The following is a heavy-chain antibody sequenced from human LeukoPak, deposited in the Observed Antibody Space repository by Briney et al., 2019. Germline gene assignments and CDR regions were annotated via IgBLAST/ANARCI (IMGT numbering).Heavy chain of an antibody. J-gene: IGHJ6*03. CDR2: INSGNGNT. Sequence: ASVKVSCKASGYTFTNYAIHWVRQAPGQRLEWMGWINSGNGNTKYSQELQGRVAINRDTSATTAYMELSRLRSDDTAVYYRARDREGYSYGRYYMDVWGKGTTVTVSS. CDR3: ARDREGYSYGRYYMDV. D-gene: IGHD5-18*01. CDR1: GYTFTNYA. V-gene: IGHV1-3*01.